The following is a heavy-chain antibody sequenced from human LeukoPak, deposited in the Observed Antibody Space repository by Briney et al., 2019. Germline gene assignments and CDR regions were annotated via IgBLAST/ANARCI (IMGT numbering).Heavy chain of an antibody. V-gene: IGHV3-53*01. D-gene: IGHD3-22*01. Sequence: GGSLRLSCAASGFTVSSNYMSWVRQAPGKGLEWVSVIYSGGSTYYADSVKGRFTISRDNSKNTLYLQMNSLRAEDTAVYYCARDSDSSGYYFVFDYWGQGTLVTVSS. CDR3: ARDSDSSGYYFVFDY. CDR2: IYSGGST. CDR1: GFTVSSNY. J-gene: IGHJ4*02.